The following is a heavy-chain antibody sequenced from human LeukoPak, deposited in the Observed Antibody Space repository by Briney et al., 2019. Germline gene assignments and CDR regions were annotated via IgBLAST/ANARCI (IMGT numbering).Heavy chain of an antibody. CDR2: ISGSGGST. D-gene: IGHD3-10*01. Sequence: GGSLRLSCAASGFTFSSYAMSWVRQAPGKGLEWVSAISGSGGSTYYADSVKGRFTISRDNSKTTLYLPMNSLRAEATAVYYCAKTMVRGVIIRGKIGYFDYWGQGTLVTVSS. CDR1: GFTFSSYA. J-gene: IGHJ4*02. CDR3: AKTMVRGVIIRGKIGYFDY. V-gene: IGHV3-23*01.